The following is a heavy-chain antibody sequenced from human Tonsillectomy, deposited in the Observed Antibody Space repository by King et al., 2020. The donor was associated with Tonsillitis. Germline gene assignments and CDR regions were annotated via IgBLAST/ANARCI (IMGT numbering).Heavy chain of an antibody. CDR2: IISSGRTI. Sequence: VQLVESGGGLVQPGGSLRLSCAASGFTFSSYEMNWVRQAPGKGLEWVSYIISSGRTIYYADAVKDRFTISRDNAENSLFLQMNSLRAEATAVYFCARVTITYYYYYMDVWGQGTTVTVSS. V-gene: IGHV3-48*03. CDR3: ARVTITYYYYYMDV. D-gene: IGHD5-24*01. J-gene: IGHJ6*03. CDR1: GFTFSSYE.